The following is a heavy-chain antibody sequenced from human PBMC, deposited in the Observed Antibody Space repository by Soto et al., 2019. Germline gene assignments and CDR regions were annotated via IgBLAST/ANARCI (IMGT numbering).Heavy chain of an antibody. CDR1: GFTFSSYW. CDR2: IKQDGSEK. V-gene: IGHV3-7*02. Sequence: EVQLVESGGGLVQPGGSLRLSCAASGFTFSSYWMTWVRQAPGKGLEWVANIKQDGSEKYYVDSVKGRFTISRDNAKNSLXXXXXXXXXXXXXXXXXXXXXXXXXXYCXGQGTLVTVSS. D-gene: IGHD2-8*02. J-gene: IGHJ4*02. CDR3: XXXXXXXXXYC.